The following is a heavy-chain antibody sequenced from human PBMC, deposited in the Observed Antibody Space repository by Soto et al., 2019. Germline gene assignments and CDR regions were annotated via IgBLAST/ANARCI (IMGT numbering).Heavy chain of an antibody. D-gene: IGHD5-12*01. CDR3: AKDSGYEAAGFDY. CDR2: IYSGGST. CDR1: GFTVSSNY. Sequence: PGGSLRLSCAASGFTVSSNYMSWVRQAPGKGLEWVSVIYSGGSTYYADSVKGRFTISRDNSKNTLYLQMNSLRAEDTAVYYCAKDSGYEAAGFDYWGQGTLVTVSS. J-gene: IGHJ4*02. V-gene: IGHV3-66*01.